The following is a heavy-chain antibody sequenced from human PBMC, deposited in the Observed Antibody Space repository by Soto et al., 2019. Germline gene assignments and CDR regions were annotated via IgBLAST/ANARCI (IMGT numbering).Heavy chain of an antibody. CDR3: ARDRDTYGHGFFDY. J-gene: IGHJ4*02. D-gene: IGHD5-18*01. Sequence: GGSLRLSCSASGFSFGSYAMSWVRQAPGKGLEWVSYISATSSHTNYADSVKGRFTVSRDNANNSLYLEMNNLRGDDTAVYFCARDRDTYGHGFFDYWGRGALVTVS. V-gene: IGHV3-11*05. CDR1: GFSFGSYA. CDR2: ISATSSHT.